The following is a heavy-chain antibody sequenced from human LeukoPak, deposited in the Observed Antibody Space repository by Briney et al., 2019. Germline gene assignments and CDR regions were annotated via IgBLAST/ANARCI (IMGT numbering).Heavy chain of an antibody. CDR1: GYTFTGYY. CDR2: INPNSGGT. V-gene: IGHV1-2*02. CDR3: ARAGPGGYLDQIDY. Sequence: ASVKVSCKASGYTFTGYYMHWVRQAPGQGLEWMGWINPNSGGTNYAQKFQGRVTMTRDTSISTAYMELSRLRSDDTAVYYCARAGPGGYLDQIDYWGQGTLVPVSS. J-gene: IGHJ4*02. D-gene: IGHD3-22*01.